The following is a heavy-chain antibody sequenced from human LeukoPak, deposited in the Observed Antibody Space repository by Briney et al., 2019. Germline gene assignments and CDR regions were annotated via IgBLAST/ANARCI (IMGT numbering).Heavy chain of an antibody. CDR3: ARDSGGRGWFDP. Sequence: GGSLRLSCAASGFTVSSNYMSWVRQAPGKGLEWVSVIYSGGSTYYADSVKGRFTISRDNAKNSLYLQMNSLRAEDTAVYYCARDSGGRGWFDPWGQGTLVTVSS. CDR1: GFTVSSNY. V-gene: IGHV3-66*01. CDR2: IYSGGST. D-gene: IGHD2-15*01. J-gene: IGHJ5*02.